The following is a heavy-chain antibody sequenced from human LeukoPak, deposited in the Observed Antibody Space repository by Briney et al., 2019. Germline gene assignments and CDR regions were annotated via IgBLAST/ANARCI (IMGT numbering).Heavy chain of an antibody. CDR3: ARIAAAVWYYFDY. V-gene: IGHV3-23*01. CDR2: ISGTDDGT. J-gene: IGHJ4*02. D-gene: IGHD6-13*01. Sequence: GSLRLSCAASGFTFSTYAMSWVRQAPGKGLKWVSTISGTDDGTYYTDSAKGRFTISRDNSKNTLYLQMNSLRAEDTAVYYCARIAAAVWYYFDYWGQGTLVTVSS. CDR1: GFTFSTYA.